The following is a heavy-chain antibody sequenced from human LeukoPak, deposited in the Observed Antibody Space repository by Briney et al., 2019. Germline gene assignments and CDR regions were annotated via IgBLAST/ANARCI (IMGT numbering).Heavy chain of an antibody. CDR2: IYSGGST. CDR1: GFTVSSNY. D-gene: IGHD4-23*01. CDR3: ARDSTTVGFDI. Sequence: GGSLRLSCAASGFTVSSNYMSWVRQAPGKGLEWVSVIYSGGSTYYADSVKGRFTISRDDSKNTLYLQMNSLRAEDTAVYYCARDSTTVGFDIWGQGTMVTVSS. V-gene: IGHV3-66*01. J-gene: IGHJ3*02.